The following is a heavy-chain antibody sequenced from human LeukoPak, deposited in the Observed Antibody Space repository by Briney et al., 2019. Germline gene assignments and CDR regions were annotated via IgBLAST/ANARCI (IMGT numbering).Heavy chain of an antibody. V-gene: IGHV3-23*01. J-gene: IGHJ4*02. Sequence: GGSLRLSCEASGFTFSRFAMTWVRQAPGKGLEWVSAISGSGGSTYYADSVKGRFTISRDNSKNTLYLQMNSLRAEDTAVYYCAKDPVRGVIINLYYFDYWGQGTLVTVSS. D-gene: IGHD3-10*01. CDR3: AKDPVRGVIINLYYFDY. CDR1: GFTFSRFA. CDR2: ISGSGGST.